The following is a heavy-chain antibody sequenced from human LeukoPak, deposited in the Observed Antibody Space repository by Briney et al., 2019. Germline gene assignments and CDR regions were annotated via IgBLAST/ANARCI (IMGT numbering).Heavy chain of an antibody. J-gene: IGHJ4*02. CDR1: GYTFTSYG. V-gene: IGHV1-18*01. CDR2: ISAYNGNT. CDR3: ARVGSFLPEGYSGSWFHFDY. Sequence: ASVKVSCKASGYTFTSYGISWVRQAPGQGLEWMGWISAYNGNTNYAQKLQGRVTMTTDTSTSTAYMELRSLRSEDTAVYYCARVGSFLPEGYSGSWFHFDYWGQGTLVTVSS. D-gene: IGHD6-13*01.